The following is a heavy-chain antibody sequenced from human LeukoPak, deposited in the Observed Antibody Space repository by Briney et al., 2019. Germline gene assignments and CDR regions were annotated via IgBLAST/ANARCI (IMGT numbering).Heavy chain of an antibody. D-gene: IGHD3-22*01. J-gene: IGHJ3*02. CDR2: IYSGGGT. V-gene: IGHV3-66*01. CDR3: AKFQYYYDSSGYQEEAFDI. Sequence: PGGSLRLSCAASGFTVSNNYMSWVRQAPGKGLEWVSLIYSGGGTSYADSVKGRFTISRDNSKNTLYLQMNSLRAEDTAVYYCAKFQYYYDSSGYQEEAFDIWGQGTMVTVSS. CDR1: GFTVSNNY.